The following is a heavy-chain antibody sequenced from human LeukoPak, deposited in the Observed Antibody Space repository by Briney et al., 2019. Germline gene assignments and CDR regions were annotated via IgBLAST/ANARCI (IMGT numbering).Heavy chain of an antibody. CDR1: GFTFSSYA. J-gene: IGHJ4*02. D-gene: IGHD3-22*01. CDR3: AKDIYYDSSGDFDY. CDR2: ISGSGGST. V-gene: IGHV3-23*01. Sequence: GGSLRLSCAASGFTFSSYAMSWVRRAPGKGLEWVSAISGSGGSTYYADSVKGRFTISRDNSKNTLYLQMNSLRAEDTALYYCAKDIYYDSSGDFDYWGQGTLVTVSS.